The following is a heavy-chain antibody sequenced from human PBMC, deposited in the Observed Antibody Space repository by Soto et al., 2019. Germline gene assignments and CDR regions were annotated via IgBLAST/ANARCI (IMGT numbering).Heavy chain of an antibody. Sequence: SGPTLVNPTQTLTLTCTFSGFSLSMSYEGVGWIRQPPGKAPEWLALIYYNDDKRYSPSLRTRLTITQDTSYNRVVLTMTKMDPDDTATYYCSRKLATAMAGQSLAFDHWGQGILVTVSS. V-gene: IGHV2-5*01. CDR1: GFSLSMSYEG. J-gene: IGHJ4*01. D-gene: IGHD6-19*01. CDR2: IYYNDDK. CDR3: SRKLATAMAGQSLAFDH.